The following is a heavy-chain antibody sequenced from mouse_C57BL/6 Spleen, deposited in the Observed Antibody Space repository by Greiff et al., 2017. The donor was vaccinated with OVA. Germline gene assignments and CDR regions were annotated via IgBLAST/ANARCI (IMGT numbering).Heavy chain of an antibody. V-gene: IGHV1-19*01. D-gene: IGHD1-1*01. CDR1: GYTFTDYY. Sequence: VQLKQSGPVLVKPGASVKMSCKASGYTFTDYYMNWVKQSHGKSLEWIGVINPYNGGTSYNQKFKGKATLTVDKSSSTAYMELNSLTSEDSAVYYCARAYGSSPFAYWGQGTLVTVSA. J-gene: IGHJ3*01. CDR2: INPYNGGT. CDR3: ARAYGSSPFAY.